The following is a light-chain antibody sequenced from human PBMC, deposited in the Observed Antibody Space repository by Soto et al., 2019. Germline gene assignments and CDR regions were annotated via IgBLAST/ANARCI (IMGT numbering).Light chain of an antibody. CDR1: SSDVGGYNF. V-gene: IGLV2-14*01. Sequence: QSVLTQPASVSGSPGQSITISCTGASSDVGGYNFVSWYQHHPGTPPKLIIYEVSHRPSGVSHRFSGSKSANTASLTISGLXVEDEADYFCGSYSSTTTREVFGTGTKVTVL. CDR3: GSYSSTTTREV. J-gene: IGLJ1*01. CDR2: EVS.